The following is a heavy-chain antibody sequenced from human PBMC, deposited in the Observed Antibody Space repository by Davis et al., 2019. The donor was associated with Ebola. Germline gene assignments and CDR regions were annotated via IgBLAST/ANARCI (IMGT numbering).Heavy chain of an antibody. CDR3: ARDRKGGGRPPWAFHI. CDR2: IDPSGTDI. CDR1: GFIFSSYE. Sequence: PGGSLRLSCAASGFIFSSYEMAWVRQAPGGGLEWISYIDPSGTDIAYADSVRGRFTISRDNAKNTLYLQMNSLRAEDTAMYYCARDRKGGGRPPWAFHIWGQGTMVTVSS. J-gene: IGHJ3*02. D-gene: IGHD1-26*01. V-gene: IGHV3-48*03.